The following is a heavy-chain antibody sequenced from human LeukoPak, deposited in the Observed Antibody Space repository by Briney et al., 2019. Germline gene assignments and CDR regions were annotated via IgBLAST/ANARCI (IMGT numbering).Heavy chain of an antibody. CDR2: IIPIFGTA. V-gene: IGHV1-69*06. CDR3: ARDRADYGDYVGYFHL. Sequence: SVKVSCKASGGTFSSYATSWVRQAPGQGLEWMGGIIPIFGTANYAQKFQGRVTITADKSTSTAYMELSSLRSEDTAVYYCARDRADYGDYVGYFHLWGRGTLVTVSS. D-gene: IGHD4-17*01. J-gene: IGHJ2*01. CDR1: GGTFSSYA.